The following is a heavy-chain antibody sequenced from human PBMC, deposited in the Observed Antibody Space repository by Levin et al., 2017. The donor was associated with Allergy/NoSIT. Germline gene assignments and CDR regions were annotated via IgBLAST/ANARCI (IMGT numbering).Heavy chain of an antibody. J-gene: IGHJ4*02. CDR3: ARDKGIAVAGGFDY. V-gene: IGHV3-20*04. Sequence: GESLKISGAASGFTFDDYGMNWVRQAPGKGLEWVSGINWKGGRTGYADSVKGRFTISRDNAKNSLYLQMNSLRAEDTALYYCARDKGIAVAGGFDYWGQGTLVTVSS. CDR2: INWKGGRT. D-gene: IGHD6-19*01. CDR1: GFTFDDYG.